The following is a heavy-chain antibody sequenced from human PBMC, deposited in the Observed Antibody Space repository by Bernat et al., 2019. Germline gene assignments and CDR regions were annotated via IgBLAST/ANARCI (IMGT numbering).Heavy chain of an antibody. D-gene: IGHD6-13*01. CDR3: ARDAPEEQQLGRAVYYYYGMDV. J-gene: IGHJ6*02. Sequence: QVQLVQSGAEVKKPGASVKVSCKASGYTFTSYGISWVRQAPGQGLEWMGWISAYNGNTNYAQKLQGRVTMTTDTSTSTAYMELRSLRSDDTAVYYCARDAPEEQQLGRAVYYYYGMDVWGQGTTVTVSS. CDR2: ISAYNGNT. CDR1: GYTFTSYG. V-gene: IGHV1-18*01.